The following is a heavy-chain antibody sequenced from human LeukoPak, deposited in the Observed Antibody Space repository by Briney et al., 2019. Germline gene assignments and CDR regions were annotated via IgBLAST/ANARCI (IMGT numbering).Heavy chain of an antibody. Sequence: GGSLRLSCAASGFTVSSNYMSWVRQAPGKGLEWVSVIYSGGSTYYADSVKGRFTISRDNSKNTLYLQMNSLRAEDTAVYYCAKDRLPVGFDAFDIWGQGTMVTVSS. J-gene: IGHJ3*02. CDR3: AKDRLPVGFDAFDI. V-gene: IGHV3-66*02. CDR1: GFTVSSNY. D-gene: IGHD2-21*01. CDR2: IYSGGST.